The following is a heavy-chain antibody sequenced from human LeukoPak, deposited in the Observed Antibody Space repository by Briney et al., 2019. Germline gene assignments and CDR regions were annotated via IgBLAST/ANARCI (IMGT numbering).Heavy chain of an antibody. J-gene: IGHJ4*02. CDR1: GFTFSSYW. D-gene: IGHD3-3*01. Sequence: GGSLRLTCAASGFTFSSYWMHWVRQAPGKGLVWVSRINSDGSSTSYTDSVKGRFTISRDNAKNTLYLQMNSLRAEDTAVYYRAREGDFWSGYNFDYWGQGTLVTVSS. CDR2: INSDGSST. CDR3: AREGDFWSGYNFDY. V-gene: IGHV3-74*01.